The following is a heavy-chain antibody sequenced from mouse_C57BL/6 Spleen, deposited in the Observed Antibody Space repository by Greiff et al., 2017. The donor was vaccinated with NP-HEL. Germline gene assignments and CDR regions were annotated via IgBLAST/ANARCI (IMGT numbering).Heavy chain of an antibody. D-gene: IGHD2-5*01. Sequence: EVKLMESGGDLVKLGGSLKLSCAASGFTFSSYGMSWVRQTPDKRLEWVATISSGGSYTYYPDSVKGRFTISRDNAKNTLYLQMSSLKSEDTAMYYCARHYYSNYGGGDYWGQGTTLTVSS. CDR2: ISSGGSYT. J-gene: IGHJ2*01. CDR1: GFTFSSYG. V-gene: IGHV5-6*01. CDR3: ARHYYSNYGGGDY.